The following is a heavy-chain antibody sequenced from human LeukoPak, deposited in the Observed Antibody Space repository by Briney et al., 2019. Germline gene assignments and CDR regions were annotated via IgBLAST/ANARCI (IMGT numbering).Heavy chain of an antibody. V-gene: IGHV1-18*01. D-gene: IGHD6-13*01. Sequence: ASVKVSCRASGYTFTSYGISWVRQATGQGLEWMGWISAYNGNTNYAQKLQGRVTMTTDTSTSTAYMELRSLRSDDTAVYYCARGEWIAAAGTDFDYWGQGTLVTVSS. J-gene: IGHJ4*02. CDR2: ISAYNGNT. CDR1: GYTFTSYG. CDR3: ARGEWIAAAGTDFDY.